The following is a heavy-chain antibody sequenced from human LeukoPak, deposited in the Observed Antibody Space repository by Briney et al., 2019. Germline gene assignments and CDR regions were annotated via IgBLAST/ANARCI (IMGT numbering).Heavy chain of an antibody. CDR2: IRSGAYT. CDR1: GFTFSSYA. J-gene: IGHJ4*02. D-gene: IGHD3-10*01. V-gene: IGHV3-23*01. CDR3: ARISVVSRSGPLDY. Sequence: PGGSLRLSCAASGFTFSSYAMTWVRHAPGKGLEWVSTIRSGAYTYYADSVKGRLSISRDNSKNTLYLEMNSLRAEDAAVYYCARISVVSRSGPLDYWGQGTLVTVSS.